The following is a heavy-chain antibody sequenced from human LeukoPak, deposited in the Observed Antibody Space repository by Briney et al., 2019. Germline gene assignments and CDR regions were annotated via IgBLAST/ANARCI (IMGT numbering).Heavy chain of an antibody. Sequence: GASVKVPCKASGYTFTSYDINWVRQATGQGLEWMGWMNPNSGNTGYAQKLQGRVTITADKSTSTAYMELSSLRSEDTAVYYCARARTGIAVAGDAPWDYWGQGTLVTVSS. V-gene: IGHV1-8*01. CDR1: GYTFTSYD. CDR3: ARARTGIAVAGDAPWDY. J-gene: IGHJ4*02. D-gene: IGHD6-19*01. CDR2: MNPNSGNT.